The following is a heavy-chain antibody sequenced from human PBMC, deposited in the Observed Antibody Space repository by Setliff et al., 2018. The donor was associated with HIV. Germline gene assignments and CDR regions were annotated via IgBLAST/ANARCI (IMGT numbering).Heavy chain of an antibody. CDR2: TRNKARSYTT. CDR1: GFTVSDHY. Sequence: GGSLRLSCAASGFTVSDHYMDWVRQAPGKGLEWVGRTRNKARSYTTEYAASVEGRFTISRDDSKNSLYLQMNSLRSNDTAVYYCARSGYFDSSAEFWGQGTLVTVSS. D-gene: IGHD3-9*01. CDR3: ARSGYFDSSAEF. V-gene: IGHV3-72*01. J-gene: IGHJ4*02.